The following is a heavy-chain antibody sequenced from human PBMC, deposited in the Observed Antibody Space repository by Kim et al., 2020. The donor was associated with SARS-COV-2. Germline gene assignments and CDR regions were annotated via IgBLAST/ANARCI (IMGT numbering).Heavy chain of an antibody. D-gene: IGHD6-13*01. J-gene: IGHJ4*02. Sequence: SETLSLTCTVSAGSVSSGNYYWSWIRQPPGKGLEWIGYIYYSGSTSYNPSLKSRVTISVDTSKNQFSLKLSSVTAADTAVFYCARIRSTSWSYYFDYWGQGTLVTASS. V-gene: IGHV4-61*01. CDR1: AGSVSSGNYY. CDR3: ARIRSTSWSYYFDY. CDR2: IYYSGST.